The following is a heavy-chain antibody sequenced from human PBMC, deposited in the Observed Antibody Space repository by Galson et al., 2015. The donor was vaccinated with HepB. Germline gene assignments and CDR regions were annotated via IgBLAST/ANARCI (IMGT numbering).Heavy chain of an antibody. D-gene: IGHD4-23*01. J-gene: IGHJ4*02. CDR2: IIPIFGTA. Sequence: SVTVSCKASGGTFSSYAISWVRQAPGQGLEWMGGIIPIFGTANYAQKFQGRVTITADESTSTAYMELSSLRSEDTAVYYCARDRVYGGNSAADYWGQGTLVTVSS. CDR1: GGTFSSYA. CDR3: ARDRVYGGNSAADY. V-gene: IGHV1-69*13.